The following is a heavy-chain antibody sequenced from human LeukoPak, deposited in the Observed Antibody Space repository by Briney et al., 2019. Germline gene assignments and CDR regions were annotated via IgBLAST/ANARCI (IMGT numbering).Heavy chain of an antibody. V-gene: IGHV1-69*05. CDR3: AGGLYYGSRYYYTDV. CDR1: GGTFSSYA. CDR2: IIPIFGTA. D-gene: IGHD3-10*01. J-gene: IGHJ6*03. Sequence: SVKVSCKASGGTFSSYAISWVRQAPGQGLEWMGGIIPIFGTANYAQKFQGRVTITTDESTSTAHMELSSLRSEDTAVYYCAGGLYYGSRYYYTDVWGKGTTVTVSS.